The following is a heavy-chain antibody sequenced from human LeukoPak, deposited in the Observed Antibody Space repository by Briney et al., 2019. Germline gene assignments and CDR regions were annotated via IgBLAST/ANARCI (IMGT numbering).Heavy chain of an antibody. Sequence: SETLSLTCAVYGGSFSGYYWSWIRQPPGKGLEWIGEIDHSGSTNYNPSLKSRVTISVDTSKNQFSLKLSSVTAADTAVYYCARLYDFWSGYSCWGQGTLVTVSS. V-gene: IGHV4-34*01. J-gene: IGHJ4*02. CDR2: IDHSGST. CDR3: ARLYDFWSGYSC. D-gene: IGHD3-3*01. CDR1: GGSFSGYY.